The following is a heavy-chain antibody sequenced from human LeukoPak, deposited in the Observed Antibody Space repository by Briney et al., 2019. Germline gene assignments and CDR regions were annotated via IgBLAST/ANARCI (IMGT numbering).Heavy chain of an antibody. CDR3: ARETIAVAGAFDY. CDR1: EYTFTGYY. Sequence: ASVKVSCKASEYTFTGYYMHWMRQAPGQGLEWMGWINSNSGDTNYAQKFQGRVTMTRDTSISTAYMELSRLRSDDMAVYSCARETIAVAGAFDYWGQGTLVTVSS. J-gene: IGHJ4*02. V-gene: IGHV1-2*02. D-gene: IGHD6-19*01. CDR2: INSNSGDT.